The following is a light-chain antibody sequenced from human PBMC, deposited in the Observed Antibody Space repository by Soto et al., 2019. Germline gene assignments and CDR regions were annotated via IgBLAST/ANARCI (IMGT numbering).Light chain of an antibody. CDR3: SSYAGSKNF. J-gene: IGLJ2*01. CDR2: EVS. CDR1: SSDVGGYNY. V-gene: IGLV2-8*01. Sequence: VLTQPPSASGSPGQSVTISCTGTSSDVGGYNYVSWYQQRPGKAPRLMIYEVSKRPSGVPDRFSGSKSGNTASLTVSGLQAEDEADYYCSSYAGSKNFFGGGTKLTVL.